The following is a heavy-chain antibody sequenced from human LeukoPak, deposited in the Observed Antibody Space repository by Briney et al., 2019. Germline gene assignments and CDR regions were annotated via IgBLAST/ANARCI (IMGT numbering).Heavy chain of an antibody. CDR1: GGSISSYY. CDR3: VRTLCSGGSCYCDY. Sequence: SETLSLTCTVSGGSISSYYWSWIRQPPGKGLEWIGYIYYSGSTNYNPSLKSRVTISVDTSKNQFSLKLSSVTAADTAVYYCVRTLCSGGSCYCDYWGQGTLVTVSS. D-gene: IGHD2-15*01. CDR2: IYYSGST. V-gene: IGHV4-59*01. J-gene: IGHJ4*02.